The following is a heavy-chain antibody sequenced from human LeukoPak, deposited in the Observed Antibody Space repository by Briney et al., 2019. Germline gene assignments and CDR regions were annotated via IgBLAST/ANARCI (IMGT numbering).Heavy chain of an antibody. V-gene: IGHV3-53*01. CDR1: GSTVSNNY. CDR3: ARDRYSSGWSNDFDY. CDR2: IYSDDST. Sequence: GGSLRLSCAASGSTVSNNYPSWVRQAPGKGLEWVSVIYSDDSTYYIDSVKGRFTISRDNSKNTLYLQMNSLRAEDTAVYYCARDRYSSGWSNDFDYWGQGTLVTVSS. D-gene: IGHD6-19*01. J-gene: IGHJ4*02.